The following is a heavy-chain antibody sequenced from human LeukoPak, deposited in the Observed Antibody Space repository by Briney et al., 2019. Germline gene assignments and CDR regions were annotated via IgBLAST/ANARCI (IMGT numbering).Heavy chain of an antibody. CDR3: ARLPGGLGRYYFEY. D-gene: IGHD3-16*02. V-gene: IGHV1-3*01. CDR1: GYTFTSYA. CDR2: INPANGIT. J-gene: IGHJ4*02. Sequence: ASVKVSCKASGYTFTSYAIHWVRQAPGQRLEWMGWINPANGITKHSQKFQGRVTITSDTSASTAHMELSSLRSEDAAVYYCARLPGGLGRYYFEYWGQGTLVAVSS.